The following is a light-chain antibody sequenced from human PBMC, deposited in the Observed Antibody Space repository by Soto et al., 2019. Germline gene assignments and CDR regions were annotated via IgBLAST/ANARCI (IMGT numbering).Light chain of an antibody. CDR2: DAS. J-gene: IGKJ3*01. Sequence: IVLTQSPVTLSLSPGERATLSCRASQSVTNSLAWYQQKPGQAPRLLCYDASNRATGIPTRFSGSGSGTDFTLTISNLEPADFAVYYCQQRSTWPPFSFGPGTKVDIK. CDR3: QQRSTWPPFS. V-gene: IGKV3-11*01. CDR1: QSVTNS.